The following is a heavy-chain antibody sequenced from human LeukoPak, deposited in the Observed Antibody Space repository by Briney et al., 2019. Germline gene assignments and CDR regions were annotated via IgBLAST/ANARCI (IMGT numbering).Heavy chain of an antibody. J-gene: IGHJ4*02. D-gene: IGHD3-10*01. V-gene: IGHV3-74*01. CDR1: GFTFSSYW. CDR2: INSDGSST. CDR3: ARDLSEPTYYYGSGSYSGY. Sequence: GGSLRLSCAASGFTFSSYWMHWVRQAPGKGLVWVSRINSDGSSTSYADSVKGRFTISRDNAKNSLYLQMNSLRAEDTAVYYCARDLSEPTYYYGSGSYSGYWGQGTLVTVSS.